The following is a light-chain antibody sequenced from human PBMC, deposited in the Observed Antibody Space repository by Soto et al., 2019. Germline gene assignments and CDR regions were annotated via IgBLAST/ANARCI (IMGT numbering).Light chain of an antibody. CDR2: DAS. Sequence: DIHMTQSPSTLSASVRDRFTITCLASQSISSWLAWYQQKPGKAPKLLIYDASSLESGVPSRFSGSGSGTEFTLTISSLQPDDFATYYCQQYNSSTLTFGGGTKVDIK. J-gene: IGKJ4*01. CDR3: QQYNSSTLT. V-gene: IGKV1-5*01. CDR1: QSISSW.